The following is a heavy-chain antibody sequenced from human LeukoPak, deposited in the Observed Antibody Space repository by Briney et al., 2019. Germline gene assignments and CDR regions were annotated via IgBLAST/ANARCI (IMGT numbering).Heavy chain of an antibody. J-gene: IGHJ4*02. V-gene: IGHV1-69*13. CDR2: IIPIFGTA. Sequence: SVKVSCKASGGTFSSYAISWVRQAPGQGLEWMGGIIPIFGTANYAQKFQGRVTITADESTSTAYMELSSLRSEDTAVYYCARGGVLRFLEHLDYWGQGTLVTVSS. CDR3: ARGGVLRFLEHLDY. CDR1: GGTFSSYA. D-gene: IGHD3-3*01.